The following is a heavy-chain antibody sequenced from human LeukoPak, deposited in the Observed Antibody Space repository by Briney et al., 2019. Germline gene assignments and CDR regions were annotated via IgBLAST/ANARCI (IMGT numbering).Heavy chain of an antibody. J-gene: IGHJ4*02. CDR2: IYYSGST. CDR3: ARDGGSSWSTITDY. D-gene: IGHD6-13*01. CDR1: GGSISSSGYY. Sequence: SETLSLTCTVSGGSISSSGYYWGWIRQPPGKGLEWIGSIYYSGSTYYNPSLKSRVTISVDTSKNQFSLKLSSVTAADTAVYYCARDGGSSWSTITDYWGQGTLVAVSS. V-gene: IGHV4-39*07.